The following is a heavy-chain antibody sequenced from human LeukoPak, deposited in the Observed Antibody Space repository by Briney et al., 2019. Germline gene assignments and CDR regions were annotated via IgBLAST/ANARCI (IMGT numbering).Heavy chain of an antibody. CDR1: RGSISGSIRSYY. CDR2: ISSSGSV. Sequence: PSETLSLTCTVSRGSISGSIRSYYWSWLRQPPGKGLEWIGYISSSGSVNDNPSLRSRVTISVDTSKNQFFRNLSSVSAADTAVYYCARIPLGYSGAYYFDYWGQGTLVTVSP. D-gene: IGHD5-12*01. V-gene: IGHV4-4*09. J-gene: IGHJ4*02. CDR3: ARIPLGYSGAYYFDY.